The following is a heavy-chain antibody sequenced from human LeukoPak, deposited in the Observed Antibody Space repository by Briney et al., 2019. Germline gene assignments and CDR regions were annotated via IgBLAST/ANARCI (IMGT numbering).Heavy chain of an antibody. CDR2: IYYSGST. V-gene: IGHV4-59*08. J-gene: IGHJ4*02. CDR1: GFTFSDYY. Sequence: NPGGSLRLSCAASGFTFSDYYMSWIRQAPGKGLEWIGYIYYSGSTNYNPSLKSRVTISVDTSKNQFSLKLSSVTAADTAVYYCARHSRVLTGYYIWGQGTLVTVSS. CDR3: ARHSRVLTGYYI. D-gene: IGHD3-9*01.